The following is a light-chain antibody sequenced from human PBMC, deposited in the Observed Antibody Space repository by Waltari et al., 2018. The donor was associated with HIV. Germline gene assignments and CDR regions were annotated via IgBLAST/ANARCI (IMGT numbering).Light chain of an antibody. Sequence: SDLTQPASVSGFPGQSLTLPCPAPARDFGFYNFISWYQQQPGKVPKLLLYEVDTRASGVHGRFSGSKSGNTASLTISGLQVEDEGLYHCASYTADDTVLFGGGTTVTV. V-gene: IGLV2-14*01. CDR2: EVD. J-gene: IGLJ2*01. CDR3: ASYTADDTVL. CDR1: ARDFGFYNF.